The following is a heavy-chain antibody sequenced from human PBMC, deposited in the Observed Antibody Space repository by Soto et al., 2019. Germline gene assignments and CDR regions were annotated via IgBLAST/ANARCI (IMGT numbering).Heavy chain of an antibody. CDR1: GFTFSSYA. D-gene: IGHD3-3*01. Sequence: QVQLVESGGGVVQPGRSLRLSCAASGFTFSSYAMHWVRQAPGKGLEWVAVISYDGSNKYYADSVKGRFTISRDNSKNPLYLQMNSLRAEDTAVYYCARSAQSYDFWSGYFRAFDIWGQGTMVTVSS. V-gene: IGHV3-30-3*01. CDR3: ARSAQSYDFWSGYFRAFDI. CDR2: ISYDGSNK. J-gene: IGHJ3*02.